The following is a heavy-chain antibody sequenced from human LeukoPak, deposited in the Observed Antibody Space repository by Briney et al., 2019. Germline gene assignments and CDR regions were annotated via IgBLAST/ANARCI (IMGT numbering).Heavy chain of an antibody. CDR2: IYYSGST. V-gene: IGHV4-59*01. CDR3: ARGGRDGYNNFDY. Sequence: PSETLSLTCTVSGGSISSYYWSWIRQPPGKGLEWIGYIYYSGSTNYNPSLKSRVTISVDTSKNQFSLKLSSVTAADTAVYYCARGGRDGYNNFDYWGRGTLVTVSS. CDR1: GGSISSYY. D-gene: IGHD5-24*01. J-gene: IGHJ4*02.